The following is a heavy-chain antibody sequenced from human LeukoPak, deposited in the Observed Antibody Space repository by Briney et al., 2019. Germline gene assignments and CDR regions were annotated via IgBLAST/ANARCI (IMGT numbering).Heavy chain of an antibody. V-gene: IGHV1-69*04. CDR3: ARVPLAGTYNFDY. Sequence: GASVKVSCKASGGTFSSYAISWVRQAPGQGLEWMGRIIPILGIANYAQKFQGRVTITADKSTSTAYMELSSLRSEDTAVYYCARVPLAGTYNFDYWGQGTLVTVSS. CDR1: GGTFSSYA. CDR2: IIPILGIA. D-gene: IGHD6-19*01. J-gene: IGHJ4*02.